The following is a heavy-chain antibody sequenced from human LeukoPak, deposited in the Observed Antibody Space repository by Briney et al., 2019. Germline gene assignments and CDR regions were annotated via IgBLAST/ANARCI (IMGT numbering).Heavy chain of an antibody. CDR1: GGTFSSYT. Sequence: ASVKVSCKASGGTFSSYTISWVRQAPGQGLEWMGRIIPILGIANYAQKFQGRVTITADKSTSTAYMELSSLRSGDTAVYYCARTDYGDYSADDYWGQGTLVTVSS. V-gene: IGHV1-69*02. CDR3: ARTDYGDYSADDY. J-gene: IGHJ4*02. D-gene: IGHD4-17*01. CDR2: IIPILGIA.